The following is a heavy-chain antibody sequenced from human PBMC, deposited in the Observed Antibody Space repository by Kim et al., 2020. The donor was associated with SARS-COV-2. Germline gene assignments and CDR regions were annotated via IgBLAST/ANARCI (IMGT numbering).Heavy chain of an antibody. V-gene: IGHV3-48*02. CDR3: AGARGDYCQD. J-gene: IGHJ2*01. D-gene: IGHD3-10*01. CDR2: ISASSLTI. Sequence: GGSLRLSCAASESTFSRYSMNWVRQAPGKGLEWISYISASSLTIYYADSVRGRFTISRDNAKNSLFLEMTSLRDEDTALYYCAGARGDYCQDWGRGTLVTVSS. CDR1: ESTFSRYS.